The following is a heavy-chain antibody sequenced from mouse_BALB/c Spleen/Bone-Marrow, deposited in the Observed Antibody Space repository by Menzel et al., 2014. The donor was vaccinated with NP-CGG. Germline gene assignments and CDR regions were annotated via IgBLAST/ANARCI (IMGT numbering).Heavy chain of an antibody. D-gene: IGHD6-1*01. CDR3: LCGGYAMDY. CDR2: IYPGNGYS. CDR1: DYTFTDYY. Sequence: QVQLQQSGPELVKPGASVKISCKASDYTFTDYYINWVKQKPGQGLEWIGWIYPGNGYSKYNEKFKGKATLTVDTSSSTASMQLSSLTSEATAVYCCLCGGYAMDYWGQGTSGTVSS. J-gene: IGHJ4*01. V-gene: IGHV1-84*02.